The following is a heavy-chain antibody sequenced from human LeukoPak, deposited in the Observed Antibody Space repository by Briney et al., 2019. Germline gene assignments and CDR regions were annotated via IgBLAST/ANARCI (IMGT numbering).Heavy chain of an antibody. D-gene: IGHD6-19*01. CDR1: GFTFSSYA. CDR2: ISYDGSNK. J-gene: IGHJ4*02. Sequence: GGSLRLSCAASGFTFSSYAMHWVRQAPGKGLEWVAVISYDGSNKYYADSVKGRFTISRDNSKNTLYLQMNSLRAEDTAVYYCARVGSGWSIDYWGQGTLVTVSS. V-gene: IGHV3-30*04. CDR3: ARVGSGWSIDY.